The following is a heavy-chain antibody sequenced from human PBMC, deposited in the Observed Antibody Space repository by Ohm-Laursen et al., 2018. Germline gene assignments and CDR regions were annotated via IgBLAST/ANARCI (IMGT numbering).Heavy chain of an antibody. J-gene: IGHJ4*02. Sequence: SLRLSCAASGFSVSNNYLIWVRQAPGKGLEWVSLIYSGGGTHYADSVKGRFTISRDNSENTLYLQINSLRAEDTAVYYCARDIGPRGQGTLVTVSS. V-gene: IGHV3-66*01. CDR1: GFSVSNNY. CDR3: ARDIGP. CDR2: IYSGGGT.